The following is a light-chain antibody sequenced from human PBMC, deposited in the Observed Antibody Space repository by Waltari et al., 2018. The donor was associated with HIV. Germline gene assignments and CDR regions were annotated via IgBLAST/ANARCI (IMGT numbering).Light chain of an antibody. CDR1: SSNIGVNS. CDR2: NND. CDR3: QTWDVSLKAAL. J-gene: IGLJ2*01. V-gene: IGLV1-44*01. Sequence: QSVLTQPPSASGTPGQRVAISCSGSSSNIGVNSVNWYQQLPGTAPKPLIYNNDQRPSGVPDRFSGSKSGTSASLAISGLQSEDEAVYYCQTWDVSLKAALFGGGTKLTVL.